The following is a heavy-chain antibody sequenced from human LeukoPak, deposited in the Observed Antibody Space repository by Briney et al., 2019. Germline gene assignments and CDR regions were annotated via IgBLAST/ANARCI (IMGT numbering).Heavy chain of an antibody. CDR3: AARGDGYNNWYFDL. D-gene: IGHD5-24*01. CDR1: GGSINNYY. CDR2: IYYSGST. Sequence: PSETLSLTCTVSGGSINNYYWSWIRQPPGKGLEWIRFIYYSGSTNYNPSLKSRVTISLDTSKNQFSLNLSSVTAADTAVYYCAARGDGYNNWYFDLWGRGTLVTVSS. J-gene: IGHJ2*01. V-gene: IGHV4-59*01.